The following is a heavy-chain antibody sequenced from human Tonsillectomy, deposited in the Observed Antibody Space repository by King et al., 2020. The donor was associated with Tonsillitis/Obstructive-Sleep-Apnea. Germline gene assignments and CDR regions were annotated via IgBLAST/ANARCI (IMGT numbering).Heavy chain of an antibody. Sequence: LQMQESGPGLLKPSETLSLTCNVSGGSISSSSNYWGWIRQPPGRGPEWIGNIYHSGTTFYNPSLKSRVAMSVDTSKNQFSLKLRSVTAADTAVYYCASGGRGIPMFGVIIPFDPWGQGTLVTVSS. V-gene: IGHV4-39*01. CDR2: IYHSGTT. J-gene: IGHJ5*02. D-gene: IGHD3-3*01. CDR1: GGSISSSSNY. CDR3: ASGGRGIPMFGVIIPFDP.